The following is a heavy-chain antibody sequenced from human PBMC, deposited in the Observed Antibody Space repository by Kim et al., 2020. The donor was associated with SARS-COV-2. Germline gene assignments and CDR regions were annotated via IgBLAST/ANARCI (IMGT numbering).Heavy chain of an antibody. J-gene: IGHJ4*02. CDR3: ARAPKEAVESDY. Sequence: NGNTNYAQKLQGRVTMTTDTSTSTAYMELRSLRSDDTAVYYCARAPKEAVESDYWGQGTLVTVSS. D-gene: IGHD6-19*01. V-gene: IGHV1-18*01. CDR2: NGNT.